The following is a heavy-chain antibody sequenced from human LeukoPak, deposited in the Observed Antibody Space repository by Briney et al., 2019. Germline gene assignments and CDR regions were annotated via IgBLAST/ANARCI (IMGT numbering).Heavy chain of an antibody. Sequence: AGGSLRLSCAASGFTFSSYGMHWVRQAPGKGLEWVAFIRYDGSNKYYADSVKGRFTISRDNSKNTLYLQMNSLRAEDTAVYYCAKDLQARYYYGSGNLYWGQGTLVTVSS. J-gene: IGHJ4*02. V-gene: IGHV3-30*02. CDR2: IRYDGSNK. D-gene: IGHD3-10*01. CDR1: GFTFSSYG. CDR3: AKDLQARYYYGSGNLY.